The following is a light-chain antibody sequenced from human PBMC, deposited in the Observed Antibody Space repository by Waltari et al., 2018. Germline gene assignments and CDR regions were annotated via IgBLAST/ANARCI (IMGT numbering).Light chain of an antibody. Sequence: DIQMTQSPSTLSASVGDRATITCRASQSLSSWLAWYQQKPGKAPKLLIYKASSLESGVPSRFSGSGSGTEFTLTISSLQPDDFATYYCQQYNSAPWTFGQGTKVEIK. CDR1: QSLSSW. J-gene: IGKJ1*01. CDR2: KAS. V-gene: IGKV1-5*03. CDR3: QQYNSAPWT.